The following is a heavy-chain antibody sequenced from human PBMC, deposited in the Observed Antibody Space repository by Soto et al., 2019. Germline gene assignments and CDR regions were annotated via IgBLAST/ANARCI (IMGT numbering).Heavy chain of an antibody. Sequence: GGSLRLSCAASGFTFSSYAMSWVRQAPGKGLEWVSAISGSGGSTYYADSVKGRFTISRDNSKNTLYLQMNSLRAEDTAVYYCAKDRRTQADYYDSSGYYFDYWGQGTLVTVSS. CDR1: GFTFSSYA. D-gene: IGHD3-22*01. CDR3: AKDRRTQADYYDSSGYYFDY. CDR2: ISGSGGST. J-gene: IGHJ4*02. V-gene: IGHV3-23*01.